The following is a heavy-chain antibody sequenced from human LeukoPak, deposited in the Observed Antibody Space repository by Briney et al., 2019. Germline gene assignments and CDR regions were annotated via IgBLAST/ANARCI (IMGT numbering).Heavy chain of an antibody. CDR3: ARVQSLEYSSSSQPY. J-gene: IGHJ4*02. D-gene: IGHD6-6*01. CDR2: INPSGGST. CDR1: GYTFTSYY. Sequence: ASVKVSCKASGYTFTSYYMHWVRQAPGQGLEWMGIINPSGGSTSYAQKFQGRVTMTRDTSTSTVYMELSSLRSEDTAVYYCARVQSLEYSSSSQPYWGQGTLVTVSS. V-gene: IGHV1-46*01.